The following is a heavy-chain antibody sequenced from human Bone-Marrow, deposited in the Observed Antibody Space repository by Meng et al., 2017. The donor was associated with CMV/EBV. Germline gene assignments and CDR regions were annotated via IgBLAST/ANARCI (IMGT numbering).Heavy chain of an antibody. J-gene: IGHJ5*02. CDR1: GGSISSYY. CDR3: ARELGGRTAMATSSLNWFDP. Sequence: SETLSLTCTVSGGSISSYYWSWIRQPPGKGLEWIGYIYYSGSTNYNPSLKSRVTISVDTSKNQFSLKLSSVTAADTAGHYCARELGGRTAMATSSLNWFDPWGQGTLVTVSS. CDR2: IYYSGST. D-gene: IGHD5-18*01. V-gene: IGHV4-59*01.